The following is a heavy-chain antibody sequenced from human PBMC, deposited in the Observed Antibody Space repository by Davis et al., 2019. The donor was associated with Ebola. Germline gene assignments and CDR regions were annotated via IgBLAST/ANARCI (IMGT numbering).Heavy chain of an antibody. D-gene: IGHD6-19*01. CDR2: ITSSDGSP. CDR3: AKGGSGWPSDYSYGLGV. V-gene: IGHV3-23*01. CDR1: GFTFSSYA. J-gene: IGHJ6*04. Sequence: PGGSLRLSCAASGFTFSSYAMTWARQVPGKGLEWVSAITSSDGSPYYGDSVKGRFTISRDNSKNTLYLQMNSLRVDDTAVYYCAKGGSGWPSDYSYGLGVWGKGTTVTVSS.